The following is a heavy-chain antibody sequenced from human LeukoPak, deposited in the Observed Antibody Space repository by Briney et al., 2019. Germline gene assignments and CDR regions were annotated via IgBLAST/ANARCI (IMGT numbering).Heavy chain of an antibody. Sequence: SVKVSCKASGGTFSSYAISWVRQAPGQGLEWMGGIIPIFGTANYAQKFQGRVTITTDESTSTAYMELSSLRSEDTAVYYCASGRSPMDAFDIWGQGTMVTVSS. V-gene: IGHV1-69*05. CDR1: GGTFSSYA. CDR3: ASGRSPMDAFDI. D-gene: IGHD1-26*01. J-gene: IGHJ3*02. CDR2: IIPIFGTA.